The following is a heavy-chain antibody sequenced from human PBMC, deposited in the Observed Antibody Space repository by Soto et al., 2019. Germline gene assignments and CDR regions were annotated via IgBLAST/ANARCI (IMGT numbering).Heavy chain of an antibody. D-gene: IGHD6-19*01. J-gene: IGHJ6*02. CDR1: GYTFTGYY. CDR3: ASTRPWYSSGWVPTTDYYGMDV. CDR2: INPNSGGT. V-gene: IGHV1-2*02. Sequence: ASVKVSCKASGYTFTGYYMDWVRQAPGQGLEWMGWINPNSGGTNYAQKFQGRVTMTRDTSISTAYMELSRLRSDDTAVYYGASTRPWYSSGWVPTTDYYGMDVWGQGTTVTVSS.